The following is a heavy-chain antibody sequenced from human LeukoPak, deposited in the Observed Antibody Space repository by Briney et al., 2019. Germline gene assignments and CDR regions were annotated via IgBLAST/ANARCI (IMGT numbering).Heavy chain of an antibody. D-gene: IGHD1-14*01. V-gene: IGHV3-74*01. Sequence: GGSLRLSCAASEFTFGKYWMHWVRQAPGKGLEWVSRINPAATVTSYADSVRGRFTISRDNGKNTLYLQMNSLRPEDTAVYYCACVAKSYIWYLDLWGSGTLVTVSS. CDR2: INPAATVT. J-gene: IGHJ2*01. CDR3: ACVAKSYIWYLDL. CDR1: EFTFGKYW.